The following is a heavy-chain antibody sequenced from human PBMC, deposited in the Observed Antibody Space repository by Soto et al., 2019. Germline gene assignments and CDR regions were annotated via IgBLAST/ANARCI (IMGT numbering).Heavy chain of an antibody. Sequence: GGSLRLSCAASGFTFSSYGMHWVRQAPGKGLEWVAVISYDGSNKYYADSVKGRFTISRDNSKNTLYLQMNSLRAEDTAVYYCAKDGREWELLHYHYYYGMDVWGQGTTVTVSS. CDR2: ISYDGSNK. CDR1: GFTFSSYG. V-gene: IGHV3-30*18. D-gene: IGHD1-26*01. J-gene: IGHJ6*02. CDR3: AKDGREWELLHYHYYYGMDV.